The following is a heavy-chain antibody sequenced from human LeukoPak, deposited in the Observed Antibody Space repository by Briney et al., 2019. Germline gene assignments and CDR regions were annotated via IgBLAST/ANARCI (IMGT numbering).Heavy chain of an antibody. J-gene: IGHJ4*02. D-gene: IGHD5-12*01. CDR3: ARYHSGYDDY. CDR1: GGSVSISSYY. Sequence: SETRSLTCTVSGGSVSISSYYWGWIRQPPGKGLEWIGSVYYSGNTYYNPSLRSRVTISVDTSKNQFSLKLSSVTAADTAVYYCARYHSGYDDYWGQGTLVTVSS. CDR2: VYYSGNT. V-gene: IGHV4-39*07.